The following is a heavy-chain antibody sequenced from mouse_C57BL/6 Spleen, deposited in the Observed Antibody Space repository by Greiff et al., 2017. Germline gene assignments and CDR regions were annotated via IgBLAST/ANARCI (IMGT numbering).Heavy chain of an antibody. Sequence: EVQVVESGGGLVKPGGSLKLSCAASGFTFSSYTMSWVRQTPEKRLEWVATISGGGGNTYYPDSVKGRFTISRDNAKNTLYLQMSSLRSEDTALYYCARQRMVTPYYFDYWGQGTTLTGSS. V-gene: IGHV5-9*01. CDR1: GFTFSSYT. D-gene: IGHD2-3*01. CDR3: ARQRMVTPYYFDY. J-gene: IGHJ2*01. CDR2: ISGGGGNT.